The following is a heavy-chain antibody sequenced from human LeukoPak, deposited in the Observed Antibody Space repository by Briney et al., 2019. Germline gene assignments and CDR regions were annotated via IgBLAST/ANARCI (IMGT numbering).Heavy chain of an antibody. CDR2: IYHSGST. CDR3: AKEGEGSISH. J-gene: IGHJ4*02. D-gene: IGHD3-16*01. V-gene: IGHV4-38-2*02. Sequence: SETLSLTCTVSGYSISSGYHWGWIRQPPGKGLEWIGSIYHSGSTYYNPSLKSRVTISVDTSKNQFSLKLSSLTVADTALYYCAKEGEGSISHWGQGTLVTVSS. CDR1: GYSISSGYH.